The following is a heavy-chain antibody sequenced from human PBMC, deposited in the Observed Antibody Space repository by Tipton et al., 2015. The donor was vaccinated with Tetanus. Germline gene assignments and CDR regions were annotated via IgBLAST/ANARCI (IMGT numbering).Heavy chain of an antibody. Sequence: SGFTFSSYGFHWVRQAPGKGLEWMAFIWYDGSNKNYADSVKGRFTISRDNSKNTLYLQMNSLSAEDTAVYYCARDIAIVRARDWYFDVWGRGTLVTVSS. V-gene: IGHV3-33*01. D-gene: IGHD2/OR15-2a*01. CDR3: ARDIAIVRARDWYFDV. J-gene: IGHJ2*01. CDR1: GFTFSSYG. CDR2: IWYDGSNK.